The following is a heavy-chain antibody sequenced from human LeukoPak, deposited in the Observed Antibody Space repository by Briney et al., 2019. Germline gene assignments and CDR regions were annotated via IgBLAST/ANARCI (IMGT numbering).Heavy chain of an antibody. V-gene: IGHV1-2*02. CDR1: GYTFTGYY. CDR3: GRMKAAKQDSPILDYSYYNGLDA. D-gene: IGHD2-15*01. J-gene: IGHJ6*02. CDR2: INPNSGGT. Sequence: GPSVKVSCKASGYTFTGYYMHWVRQAPQQGVEWMVCINPNSGGTKQAQPFQDRLTMTTNKSISTAYKEVSRLRSDDTAVYYCGRMKAAKQDSPILDYSYYNGLDAWGQGTTVTVSS.